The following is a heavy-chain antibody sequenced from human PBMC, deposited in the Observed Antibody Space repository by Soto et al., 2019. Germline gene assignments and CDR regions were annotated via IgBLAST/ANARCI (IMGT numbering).Heavy chain of an antibody. CDR1: GGSISSSSYY. Sequence: SETLSLTCTVSGGSISSSSYYWGWIRQPPGKGLEWIGSIYYSGSTYYNPSLKSRVTISVETSKNQFSLKLSSVTAADTAVYYCARLPMWLRSYYFDYWGQGTLVTVSS. CDR3: ARLPMWLRSYYFDY. D-gene: IGHD5-12*01. CDR2: IYYSGST. J-gene: IGHJ4*02. V-gene: IGHV4-39*01.